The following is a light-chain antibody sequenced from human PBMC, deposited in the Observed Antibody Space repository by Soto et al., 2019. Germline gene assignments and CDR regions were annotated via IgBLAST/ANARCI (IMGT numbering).Light chain of an antibody. Sequence: EIVLTQSPGTLSLSPGESATLSCRASQSVSSSYLAWYQQKPGQAPRLLIYGASSRATGIPDRFSGSGSGTDFTLTISRLEPEDFAVYYCQQYGRHGGFTFGPGTRLEIK. CDR2: GAS. J-gene: IGKJ5*01. CDR3: QQYGRHGGFT. CDR1: QSVSSSY. V-gene: IGKV3-20*01.